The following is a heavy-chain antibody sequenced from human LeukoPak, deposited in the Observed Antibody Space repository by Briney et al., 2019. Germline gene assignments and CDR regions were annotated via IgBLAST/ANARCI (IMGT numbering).Heavy chain of an antibody. J-gene: IGHJ4*02. Sequence: ASVKVSCKASGYTFTSYGISWVRQAPGQGLEWMGWINPNSGGTNYAQKFQGRVTMTRDTSISTAYMELSRLRSDDTAVYYCARFSGGSSIKYVWGQGTLVTVSS. CDR2: INPNSGGT. D-gene: IGHD2-15*01. CDR3: ARFSGGSSIKYV. V-gene: IGHV1-2*02. CDR1: GYTFTSYG.